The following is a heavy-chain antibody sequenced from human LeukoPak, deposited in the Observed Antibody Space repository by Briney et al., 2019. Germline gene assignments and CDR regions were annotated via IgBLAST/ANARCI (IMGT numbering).Heavy chain of an antibody. D-gene: IGHD6-19*01. CDR1: GGSISSYY. CDR3: ARDGIAVAGTLPSAFDI. CDR2: IYYSGST. J-gene: IGHJ3*02. V-gene: IGHV4-59*01. Sequence: SETLSLTCTVSGGSISSYYGSWIRQPPGKGLEWIGSIYYSGSTNYNPSLKSRVTISVDKSKNQFSLKLSSVTAADTAVYYCARDGIAVAGTLPSAFDIWGQGTMVTVSS.